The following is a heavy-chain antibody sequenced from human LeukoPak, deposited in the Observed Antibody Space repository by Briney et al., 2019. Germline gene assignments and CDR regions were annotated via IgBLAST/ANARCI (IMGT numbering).Heavy chain of an antibody. CDR2: ISRSTETT. CDR1: GYPFSSFA. D-gene: IGHD6-19*01. CDR3: AKRAAVSGVVGPSDY. V-gene: IGHV3-23*01. J-gene: IGHJ4*02. Sequence: GSLRLSCAVSGYPFSSFALSWVRQAPGKGLEWVSSISRSTETTLYADSVKGRFTISRDNSKNTGFLQMNNLRAEDTAIYYCAKRAAVSGVVGPSDYWGQGTLVTVSS.